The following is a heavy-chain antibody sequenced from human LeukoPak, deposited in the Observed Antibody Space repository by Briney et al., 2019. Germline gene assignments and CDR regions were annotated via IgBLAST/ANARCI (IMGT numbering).Heavy chain of an antibody. CDR3: ARVIGYCSGGICYSGTWFAP. V-gene: IGHV4-59*01. D-gene: IGHD2-15*01. CDR1: GGSISRSY. J-gene: IGHJ5*02. CDR2: IYNSGST. Sequence: SETLSLTCSVPGGSISRSYWSWIRQPPGKRLEWIGYIYNSGSTNHNPSLKSRVTISVDTSKNQFSLKLSSVTAADTAVYYCARVIGYCSGGICYSGTWFAPWGQGTLVTVSS.